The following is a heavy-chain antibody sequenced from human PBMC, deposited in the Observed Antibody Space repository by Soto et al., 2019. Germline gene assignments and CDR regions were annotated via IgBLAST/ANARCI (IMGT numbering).Heavy chain of an antibody. CDR1: GYTFTNYG. Sequence: ASVKVSCKASGYTFTNYGVTWVRQAPGQGLEWMAWISAYNGNTKYAQKFQGRVAMTTDTSTSTAYMELRSLRSDDTAVYYCARGPGYYGSGSSYECDYWGQGTLVTVSS. CDR3: ARGPGYYGSGSSYECDY. J-gene: IGHJ4*02. CDR2: ISAYNGNT. V-gene: IGHV1-18*01. D-gene: IGHD3-10*01.